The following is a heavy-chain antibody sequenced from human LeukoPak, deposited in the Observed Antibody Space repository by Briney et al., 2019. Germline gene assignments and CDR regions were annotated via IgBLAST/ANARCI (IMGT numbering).Heavy chain of an antibody. J-gene: IGHJ5*02. D-gene: IGHD3-10*01. CDR2: IYYSGST. CDR1: GGSISSYY. CDR3: ARDHYGSGSRHNWFDP. Sequence: SETLSLTCTVSGGSISSYYWSGIRQPPGKGLEWIGYIYYSGSTNYNPSLKSRVTISVDTSKNQFSLKLSSVTAADTAVYYCARDHYGSGSRHNWFDPWGQRTLVTVSS. V-gene: IGHV4-59*01.